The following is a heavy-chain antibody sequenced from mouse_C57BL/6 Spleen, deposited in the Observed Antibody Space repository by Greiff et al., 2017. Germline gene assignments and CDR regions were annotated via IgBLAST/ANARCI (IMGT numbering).Heavy chain of an antibody. CDR1: GFTFSDYY. CDR3: ARRDGYYGGFAY. V-gene: IGHV5-16*01. Sequence: EVKLEESEGGLVQPGSSMKLSCTASGFTFSDYYMAWVRQVPEKGLEWVANINYDGSSTYYLDSLKSRFIISRDNAKNILYLQMSSLKSEDTATYYCARRDGYYGGFAYWGQGTLVTVSA. J-gene: IGHJ3*01. CDR2: INYDGSST. D-gene: IGHD2-3*01.